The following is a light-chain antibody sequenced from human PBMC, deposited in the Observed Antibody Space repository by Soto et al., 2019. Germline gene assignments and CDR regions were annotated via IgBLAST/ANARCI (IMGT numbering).Light chain of an antibody. V-gene: IGKV1-33*01. CDR3: QQCDNLPIT. Sequence: DIQMTQSPSSLSASVGDRVTITCQASQDISNYLNWYQRKPGKAPKLLIYNASNLETGVPSRFSGSGSGTDFTFTISSLQPEDIATYYCQQCDNLPITFGQGTRLEIK. CDR2: NAS. J-gene: IGKJ5*01. CDR1: QDISNY.